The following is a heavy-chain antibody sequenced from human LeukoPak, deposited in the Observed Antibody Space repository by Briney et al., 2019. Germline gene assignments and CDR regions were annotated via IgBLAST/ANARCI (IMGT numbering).Heavy chain of an antibody. D-gene: IGHD5-18*01. V-gene: IGHV3-23*01. CDR3: ANAKTQAMVLPGNY. CDR1: GFTFSSYA. Sequence: PGGSLRLSCAASGFTFSSYAMNWVRQPPGKGLEWVSTISGSGDSTYYADSVKGRFTISRDNSKNTLYLQMSILRAEDTAVYYCANAKTQAMVLPGNYWGQGTRVTVSS. CDR2: ISGSGDST. J-gene: IGHJ4*02.